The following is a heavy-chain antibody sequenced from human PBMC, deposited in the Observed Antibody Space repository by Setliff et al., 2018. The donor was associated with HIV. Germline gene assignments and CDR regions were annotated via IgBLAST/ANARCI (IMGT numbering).Heavy chain of an antibody. Sequence: ASVKVSCKSSGYTFTDYFMHWVRQAPGQGLEWMGWISPDNANTRISQRFRGSVTMTRDRSINTAYMEFSGLTSDDTAVYYCARQLSNSFDYWGQGTLVTV. J-gene: IGHJ4*02. V-gene: IGHV1-2*02. CDR3: ARQLSNSFDY. D-gene: IGHD1-1*01. CDR1: GYTFTDYF. CDR2: ISPDNANT.